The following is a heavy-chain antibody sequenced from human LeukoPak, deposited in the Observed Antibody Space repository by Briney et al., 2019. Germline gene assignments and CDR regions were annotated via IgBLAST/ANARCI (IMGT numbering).Heavy chain of an antibody. CDR2: IYYSEGT. CDR1: GGSIPDYF. CDR3: ARAPRWQLGLFDY. V-gene: IGHV4-59*01. Sequence: SETLSLTCTVSGGSIPDYFWSWLRPPPGKGLEWIGYIYYSEGTTYNPSLKGRVTISVDTSKNQFSLNLTSVTAADTAVYYCARAPRWQLGLFDYWGQGILVTVSS. D-gene: IGHD5-24*01. J-gene: IGHJ4*02.